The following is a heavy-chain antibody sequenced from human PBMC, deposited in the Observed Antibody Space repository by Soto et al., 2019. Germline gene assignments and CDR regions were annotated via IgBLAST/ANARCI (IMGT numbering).Heavy chain of an antibody. V-gene: IGHV5-51*01. CDR3: ARGAVTTNFDY. D-gene: IGHD4-17*01. J-gene: IGHJ4*01. CDR2: IYPSDSDT. CDR1: GYNFISYW. Sequence: GESLKISCXASGYNFISYWIGWVRHMPGKGLEWMGIIYPSDSDTRYSPSFQGQVTISADKSISTAYLQWSSLKASDTAMYYCARGAVTTNFDYWGLGTLVTVSS.